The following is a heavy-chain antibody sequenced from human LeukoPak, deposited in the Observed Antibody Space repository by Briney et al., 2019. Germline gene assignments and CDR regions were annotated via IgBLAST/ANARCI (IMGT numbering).Heavy chain of an antibody. Sequence: GGSLRLSCAASGFTFNNYAMNWVRQAPGKGLEWVSSISGGGETTYYADSAKGRFTIPRDNSQNTLYLQMNSLRAEDTAVYYCARDYADYVGYFFFGYWGQGTLVTVSS. CDR1: GFTFNNYA. D-gene: IGHD4-17*01. V-gene: IGHV3-23*01. CDR3: ARDYADYVGYFFFGY. CDR2: ISGGGETT. J-gene: IGHJ4*02.